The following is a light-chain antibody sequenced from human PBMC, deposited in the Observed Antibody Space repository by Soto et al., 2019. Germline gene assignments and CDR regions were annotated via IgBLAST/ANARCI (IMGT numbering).Light chain of an antibody. Sequence: QSVLTQPPSASGTPGQRVTISCSGSSSNIGSNNVYWYQQLPATAPKLLIFSNNQRPSGVHDRFSGSKSGTSAPLAISGLRYEDEADYYCATWDDSLKVFGGGTKLTVL. CDR1: SSNIGSNN. J-gene: IGLJ2*01. CDR3: ATWDDSLKV. V-gene: IGLV1-47*01. CDR2: SNN.